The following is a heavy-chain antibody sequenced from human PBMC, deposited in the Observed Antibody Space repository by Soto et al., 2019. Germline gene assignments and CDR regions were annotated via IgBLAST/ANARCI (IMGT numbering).Heavy chain of an antibody. CDR3: TTEHVIFGVVPGSY. CDR2: IKSKTDGGTT. V-gene: IGHV3-15*07. Sequence: GGSLRLSCAASGFTFSNAWMNWVRQAPGKGLEWVGRIKSKTDGGTTDYAAPVKGRFTISRDDSKNTLYLQMNSLKTEDTAVYYCTTEHVIFGVVPGSYWGQGTLVTVSS. D-gene: IGHD3-3*01. J-gene: IGHJ4*02. CDR1: GFTFSNAW.